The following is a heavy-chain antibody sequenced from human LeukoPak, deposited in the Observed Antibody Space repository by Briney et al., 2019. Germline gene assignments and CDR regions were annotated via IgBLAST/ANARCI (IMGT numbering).Heavy chain of an antibody. D-gene: IGHD4-11*01. J-gene: IGHJ4*02. V-gene: IGHV5-51*01. CDR1: GYRFTSNW. Sequence: GESLKISCKGSGYRFTSNWIGWVRQMPGKGLEWMGIIYPGDSDTRYSPSFQGQVTISVDKSITTAYLQWTSLKASDTAMYYCAKVYNDYSFDYWGQGTLVTVSS. CDR2: IYPGDSDT. CDR3: AKVYNDYSFDY.